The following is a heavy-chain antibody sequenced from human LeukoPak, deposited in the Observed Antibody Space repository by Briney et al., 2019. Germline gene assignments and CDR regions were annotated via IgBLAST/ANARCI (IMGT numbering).Heavy chain of an antibody. D-gene: IGHD6-13*01. V-gene: IGHV3-23*01. CDR1: GFTFSSYA. J-gene: IGHJ4*02. Sequence: GGSLRLSCAAPGFTFSSYAMSWVRQAPGKGLEWVSAISGSGGSTYYADSVKGRITISRDNSKNTLYLQMNSLRAEDTAVYYCAKELRQQLVLFDYWGQGTLVTVSS. CDR3: AKELRQQLVLFDY. CDR2: ISGSGGST.